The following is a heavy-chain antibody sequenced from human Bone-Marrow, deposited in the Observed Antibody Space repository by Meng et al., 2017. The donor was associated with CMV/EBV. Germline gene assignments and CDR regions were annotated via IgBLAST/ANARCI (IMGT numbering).Heavy chain of an antibody. CDR1: GGSISSSCYY. CDR3: AREGLKLGFDY. CDR2: IYYSGST. V-gene: IGHV4-39*07. Sequence: SETLSLTCTVSGGSISSSCYYWGWIRQPPGKGLEWIGSIYYSGSTYYNPSLKSRVTISVDTSKNQFSLKLSSVTAADTAVYYCAREGLKLGFDYWGQGTLVTASS. J-gene: IGHJ4*02. D-gene: IGHD1-7*01.